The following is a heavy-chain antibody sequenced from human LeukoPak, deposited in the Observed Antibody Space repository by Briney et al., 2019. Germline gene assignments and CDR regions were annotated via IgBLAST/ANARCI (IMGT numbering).Heavy chain of an antibody. CDR1: GFTFSSYW. CDR3: ARGNTDYSSSSGVYYYYYMDV. J-gene: IGHJ6*03. Sequence: PGGSLRLSCAASGFTFSSYWMSWVRQAPGKGLEWVANIKQDGSEKYYVDSVKGRFTISRDNAKNSLYLQMNSLRAEDTAVYYCARGNTDYSSSSGVYYYYYMDVWGKGTTVTVSS. CDR2: IKQDGSEK. V-gene: IGHV3-7*01. D-gene: IGHD6-6*01.